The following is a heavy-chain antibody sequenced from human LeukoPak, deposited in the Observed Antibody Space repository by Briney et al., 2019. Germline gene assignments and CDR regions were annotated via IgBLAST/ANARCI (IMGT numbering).Heavy chain of an antibody. J-gene: IGHJ4*02. CDR3: ARVMVRGVPATYYFDY. CDR1: GGSISSGDYY. CDR2: IYYSGSA. Sequence: PSQTLSLTCTVSGGSISSGDYYWSWIRQPPGKGLEWIGYIYYSGSAYYNPSLKSRVTISVDTSKNQFSLKLSSVTAADTAVYYCARVMVRGVPATYYFDYWAREPWSPSPQ. D-gene: IGHD3-10*01. V-gene: IGHV4-30-4*08.